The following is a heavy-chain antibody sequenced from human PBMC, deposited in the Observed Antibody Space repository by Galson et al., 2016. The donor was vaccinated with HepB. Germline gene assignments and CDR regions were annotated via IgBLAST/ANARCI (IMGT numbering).Heavy chain of an antibody. CDR1: GGSISSGHSY. D-gene: IGHD6-13*01. CDR3: ARVPGTGYWYFDL. Sequence: TLSLTCTVSGGSISSGHSYWSWIRQHPGKGLEWIGYMYHRGTTYYNPSLKSRVTMSVDTSKNQFSLKLSSVPAADTAMCYCARVPGTGYWYFDLWGRGTLVTVSS. CDR2: MYHRGTT. J-gene: IGHJ2*01. V-gene: IGHV4-31*03.